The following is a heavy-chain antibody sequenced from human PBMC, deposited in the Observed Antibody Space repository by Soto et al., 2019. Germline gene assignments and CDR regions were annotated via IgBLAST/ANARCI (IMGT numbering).Heavy chain of an antibody. D-gene: IGHD2-2*01. Sequence: EASVKVSCKASGYTFTGYYMHWVRQAPGQGLEWMGWINPNSGGTNYAQKFQGWVTMTRDTSISTAYMELSRLRSDDTAVYYCARGPGAVLPKAVAFDIWGQGTMVTVSS. J-gene: IGHJ3*02. V-gene: IGHV1-2*04. CDR2: INPNSGGT. CDR3: ARGPGAVLPKAVAFDI. CDR1: GYTFTGYY.